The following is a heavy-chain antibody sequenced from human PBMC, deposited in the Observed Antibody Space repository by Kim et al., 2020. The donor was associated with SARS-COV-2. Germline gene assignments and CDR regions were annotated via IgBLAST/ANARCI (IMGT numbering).Heavy chain of an antibody. Sequence: GGSLRLSCAASGFTFSSYEMNWVRQAPGKGLEWVSYISSRNFTIYYADSVKGRFTISRDNAKNSLYLQMSSLRADDTDVYYCARGPGAVYDGYFDYWGQG. CDR2: ISSRNFTI. CDR3: ARGPGAVYDGYFDY. D-gene: IGHD2-8*01. V-gene: IGHV3-48*03. CDR1: GFTFSSYE. J-gene: IGHJ4*02.